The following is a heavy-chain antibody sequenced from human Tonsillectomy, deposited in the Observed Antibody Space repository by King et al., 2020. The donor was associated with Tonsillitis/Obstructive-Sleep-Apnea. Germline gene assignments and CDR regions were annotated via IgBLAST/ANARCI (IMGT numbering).Heavy chain of an antibody. CDR3: AAGTYYFDY. J-gene: IGHJ4*02. Sequence: VQLQQWGAGLLKPSETLSLTCAVYGGSFSGYYWSWIRQPPGKGLEWIGEINHSGSTNYNPSLKSRVTISVDTSKNQFSLKLSSVNAADTAVYYCAAGTYYFDYWGQGTLVTVSS. D-gene: IGHD6-13*01. CDR2: INHSGST. CDR1: GGSFSGYY. V-gene: IGHV4-34*01.